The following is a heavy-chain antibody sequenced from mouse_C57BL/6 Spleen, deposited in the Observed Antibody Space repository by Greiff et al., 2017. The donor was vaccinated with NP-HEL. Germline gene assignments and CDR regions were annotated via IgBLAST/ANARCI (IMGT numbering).Heavy chain of an antibody. CDR3: ERKVAYYDGSSLYWYFDV. J-gene: IGHJ1*03. V-gene: IGHV1-74*01. Sequence: QVQLKQPGAELVKPGASVKVSCKASGYTFTSYWMHWVKQRPGQGLEWIGRIHPSDSDTNYNQKFKGKAILTADKSSSTAYMELRSLTSEDSAVYYCERKVAYYDGSSLYWYFDVWGTGTTVTVSS. CDR1: GYTFTSYW. CDR2: IHPSDSDT. D-gene: IGHD1-1*01.